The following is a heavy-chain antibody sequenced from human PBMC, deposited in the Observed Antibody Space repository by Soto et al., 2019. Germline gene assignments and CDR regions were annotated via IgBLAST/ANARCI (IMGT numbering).Heavy chain of an antibody. CDR3: SRSLNS. CDR2: INQDGSEK. Sequence: QPVGSLRLSCAASGFTFSTYWMDWVRQTPGKGLEWVANINQDGSEKNYVDSVKGRFTISRDNAGNSLYLQMRSLTAEDSALYYCSRSLNSWGQGTLVTVSS. J-gene: IGHJ4*02. CDR1: GFTFSTYW. V-gene: IGHV3-7*01.